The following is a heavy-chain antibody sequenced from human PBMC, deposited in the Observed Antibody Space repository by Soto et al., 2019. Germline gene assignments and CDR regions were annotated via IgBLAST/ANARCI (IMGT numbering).Heavy chain of an antibody. J-gene: IGHJ3*02. Sequence: SVKVSCKASGGTFSSYAISWVRQAPGQGLEWMGGIIPIFGTANYAQKFQGRVTITADESTSTAYMELSSLRSEDTAVYYCARSQHANWHAFDIWGQGTMVTVSS. CDR2: IIPIFGTA. CDR1: GGTFSSYA. D-gene: IGHD7-27*01. CDR3: ARSQHANWHAFDI. V-gene: IGHV1-69*13.